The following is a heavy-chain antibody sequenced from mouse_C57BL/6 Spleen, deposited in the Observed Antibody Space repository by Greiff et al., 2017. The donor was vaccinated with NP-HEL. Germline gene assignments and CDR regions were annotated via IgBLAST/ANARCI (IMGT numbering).Heavy chain of an antibody. D-gene: IGHD2-4*01. CDR3: GRENYDYERAFAC. CDR2: IRSKSSNYAT. J-gene: IGHJ3*01. V-gene: IGHV10-3*01. CDR1: GFTFNTYA. Sequence: GGGLVQPKGSLKLSCAASGFTFNTYAMHWVRQAPGKGLEWAARIRSKSSNYATYYADSVKDRFTISRDDSQSMLYLQMNNLKTEDTAMYYCGRENYDYERAFACWGQGALVTVSA.